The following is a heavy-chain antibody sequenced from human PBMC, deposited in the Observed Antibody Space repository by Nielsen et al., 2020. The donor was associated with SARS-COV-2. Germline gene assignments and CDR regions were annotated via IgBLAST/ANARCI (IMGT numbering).Heavy chain of an antibody. V-gene: IGHV4-59*01. Sequence: SETLSLTCTVSGGSISSYYWSWIRQPPGKGLEWIGYIYYSGSTNYNPSLKSRVTISVDTSKNQFSLKLSSVTAADTAVYYCARGHSGSYYDAFDIWGQGTMVTVSS. CDR3: ARGHSGSYYDAFDI. J-gene: IGHJ3*02. D-gene: IGHD1-26*01. CDR2: IYYSGST. CDR1: GGSISSYY.